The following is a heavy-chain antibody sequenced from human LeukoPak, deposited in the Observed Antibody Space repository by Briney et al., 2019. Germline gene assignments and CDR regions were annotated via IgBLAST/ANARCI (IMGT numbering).Heavy chain of an antibody. CDR1: GFTFTTFW. J-gene: IGHJ4*02. CDR2: INHAGSSE. D-gene: IGHD3-10*01. V-gene: IGHV3-74*01. Sequence: GGSLRLFCSTSGFTFTTFWMHWVRQALGKGLVGCTRINHAGSSENYAGSVMDRFAISRDNDKNTLDLQMNSLIAEDTAVYYSARDGMVRGVIANDYWGQGTLVTVSS. CDR3: ARDGMVRGVIANDY.